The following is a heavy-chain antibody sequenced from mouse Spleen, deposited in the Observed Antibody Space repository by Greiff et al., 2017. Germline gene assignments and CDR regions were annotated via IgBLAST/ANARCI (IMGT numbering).Heavy chain of an antibody. J-gene: IGHJ1*01. CDR3: ARGNWDGPYWYFDV. CDR1: GYAFSSSW. V-gene: IGHV1-82*01. Sequence: QVQLKQSGPELVKPGASVKISCKASGYAFSSSWMNWVKQRPGKGLEWIGRIYPGDGDTNYNGKFKGKATLTAGKSSSTAYMQLSSLTSEDSAVYFCARGNWDGPYWYFDVWGAGTTVTVSS. CDR2: IYPGDGDT. D-gene: IGHD4-1*01.